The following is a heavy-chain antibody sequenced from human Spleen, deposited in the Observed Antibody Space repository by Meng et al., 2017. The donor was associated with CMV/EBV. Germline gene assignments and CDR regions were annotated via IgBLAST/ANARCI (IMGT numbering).Heavy chain of an antibody. V-gene: IGHV3-64*02. Sequence: GESLKISCAASGFTFSSYWMSWVRQAPGKGLEYVSGISSDGGSTYHADSVKGRFTISRDNSKNTLYLQMGSLRAEDMALYYCARGGLGPRYHFDYWGQGTLVTVSS. CDR1: GFTFSSYW. CDR3: ARGGLGPRYHFDY. CDR2: ISSDGGST. D-gene: IGHD1-26*01. J-gene: IGHJ4*02.